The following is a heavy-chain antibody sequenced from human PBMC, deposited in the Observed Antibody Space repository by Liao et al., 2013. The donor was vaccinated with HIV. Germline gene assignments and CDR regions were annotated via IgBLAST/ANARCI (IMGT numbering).Heavy chain of an antibody. CDR1: GGSISSYS. J-gene: IGHJ1*01. Sequence: QVQLQESGPGLVKPSETLSLTCTVSGGSISSYSWSWIRQPAGKGLEWIGRVSHSGGTNYNPSLKSRVTMSVDTSKNQFSLKLSSVTAADTAVYYCARDNRLWFGELQEYFHHWGQGTLVTVSS. V-gene: IGHV4-4*07. CDR2: VSHSGGT. CDR3: ARDNRLWFGELQEYFHH. D-gene: IGHD3-10*01.